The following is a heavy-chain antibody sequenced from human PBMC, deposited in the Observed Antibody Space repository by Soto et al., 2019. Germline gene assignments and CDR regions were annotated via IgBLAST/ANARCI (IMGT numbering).Heavy chain of an antibody. J-gene: IGHJ4*02. CDR1: GFIFTDYA. Sequence: GGSLRLSCVASGFIFTDYAMSWVRQGPGKGLEWVAGISFSGDNTNYADSVKGRFITSRDNSKNTLYLQMNSLRAEDTAVYYCAKDYFSSGYYYGFDYWGQGTLVTVSS. CDR2: ISFSGDNT. CDR3: AKDYFSSGYYYGFDY. D-gene: IGHD3-22*01. V-gene: IGHV3-23*01.